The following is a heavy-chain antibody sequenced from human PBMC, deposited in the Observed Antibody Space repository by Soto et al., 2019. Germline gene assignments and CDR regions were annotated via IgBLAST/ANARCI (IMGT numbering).Heavy chain of an antibody. J-gene: IGHJ4*02. CDR1: GGSISSGSYY. CDR3: ARGYGSGTRPYFDY. V-gene: IGHV4-31*03. D-gene: IGHD3-10*01. Sequence: QVQLQESGPGLVKPSQTLSLTCTVSGGSISSGSYYWNWIRQHPGKGLECIGYIYYSGSTYYTPSLKSRVTRSVDTSKTQFSLKLNSVTAADTAVYYCARGYGSGTRPYFDYWGQGTLVTVSS. CDR2: IYYSGST.